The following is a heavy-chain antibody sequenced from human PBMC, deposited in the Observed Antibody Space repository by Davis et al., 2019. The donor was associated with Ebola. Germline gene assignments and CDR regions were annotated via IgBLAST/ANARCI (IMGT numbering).Heavy chain of an antibody. V-gene: IGHV3-48*02. J-gene: IGHJ4*02. CDR2: ISDDSSST. CDR1: GFTFSNYN. CDR3: VSAGWDH. Sequence: GGSLRLSCAVSGFTFSNYNMNWVRQTPGKGLEWVSHISDDSSSTYYADSVKGRFTISRDNAKNSLYLQLNTLRDEDTAVYFCVSAGWDHWGQGTQVTVSS. D-gene: IGHD2-15*01.